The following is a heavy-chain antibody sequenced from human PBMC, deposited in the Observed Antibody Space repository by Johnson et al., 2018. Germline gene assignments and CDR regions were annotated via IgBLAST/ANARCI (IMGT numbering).Heavy chain of an antibody. D-gene: IGHD2-2*01. CDR1: GFTFSSYA. CDR2: ISYDGSNR. CDR3: ARVRVPNYWMMTSCYGAYYYYMDV. Sequence: VQLVESGGGVVQPGRSLRLSCAASGFTFSSYAMHWVRQDPGKGLEWVAVISYDGSNRYYADSVKDRFTISRDNSKNTLYLQMNSLRAEDSALYYCARVRVPNYWMMTSCYGAYYYYMDVWGKGTTVTVSS. V-gene: IGHV3-30-3*01. J-gene: IGHJ6*03.